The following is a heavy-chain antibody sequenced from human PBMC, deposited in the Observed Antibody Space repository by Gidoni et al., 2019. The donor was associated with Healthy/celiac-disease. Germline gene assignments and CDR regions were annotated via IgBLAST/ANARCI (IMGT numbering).Heavy chain of an antibody. J-gene: IGHJ6*02. V-gene: IGHV3-33*01. CDR3: ARDIGHCSGGSCYFYYYYGMDV. D-gene: IGHD2-15*01. Sequence: QVQLVESGGGVVQPGRSLRLSCAASGFTFSSYGMHWVRQAPGKGLEWVAVIWYDGSNKYYADSVKGRFTISRDNSKNTLYLQMNSLRAEDTAVYYCARDIGHCSGGSCYFYYYYGMDVWGQGTTVTVSS. CDR2: IWYDGSNK. CDR1: GFTFSSYG.